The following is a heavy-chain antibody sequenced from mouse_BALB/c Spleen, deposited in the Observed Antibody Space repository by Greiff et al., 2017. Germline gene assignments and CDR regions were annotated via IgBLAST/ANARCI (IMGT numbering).Heavy chain of an antibody. CDR1: GFSLTSYD. CDR2: IWTGGGT. Sequence: QVQLKESGPGLVAPSQSLSITCTVYGFSLTSYDISWIRQPPGKGLEWLGVIWTGGGTNYNSAFMSRLSISKDNSKSQVFLKMNSLQTDDTAIYYCVRDNYGYFDVWGAGTTVTVSS. J-gene: IGHJ1*01. CDR3: VRDNYGYFDV. V-gene: IGHV2-9-2*01.